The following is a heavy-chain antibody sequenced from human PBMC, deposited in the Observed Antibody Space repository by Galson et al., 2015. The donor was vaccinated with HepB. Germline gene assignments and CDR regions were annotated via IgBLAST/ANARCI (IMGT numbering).Heavy chain of an antibody. CDR3: TTPRLHYYDSYFDY. J-gene: IGHJ4*02. Sequence: SLRHSCAASGFTFSNAWMSWVRQAPGKGLGWVGRIKSKTDGGTTDYAAPVKGRFTISRDDSKNTLYLQMNSLKTEDTAVYYCTTPRLHYYDSYFDYWGQGTLVTVSS. V-gene: IGHV3-15*01. CDR1: GFTFSNAW. CDR2: IKSKTDGGTT. D-gene: IGHD3-22*01.